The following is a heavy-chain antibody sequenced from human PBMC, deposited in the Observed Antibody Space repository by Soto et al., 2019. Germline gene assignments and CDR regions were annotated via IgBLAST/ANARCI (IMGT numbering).Heavy chain of an antibody. CDR2: ISAYNGNT. D-gene: IGHD3-22*01. V-gene: IGHV1-18*01. Sequence: GASVKVSCKASGYTFTSYGISWVRQAPGQGLEWMGWISAYNGNTNYAQKLQGRVTMTTDTSTSTAYMELRSLRSEDTAVYYCARAARSFNYYDSSGPSGDAFDIWGQGTMVTVSS. J-gene: IGHJ3*02. CDR1: GYTFTSYG. CDR3: ARAARSFNYYDSSGPSGDAFDI.